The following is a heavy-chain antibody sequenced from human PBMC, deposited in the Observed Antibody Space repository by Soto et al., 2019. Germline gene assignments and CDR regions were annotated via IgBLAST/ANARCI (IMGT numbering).Heavy chain of an antibody. V-gene: IGHV4-30-4*01. CDR2: IYYSGST. D-gene: IGHD2-2*01. CDR1: GGSISSGDFY. J-gene: IGHJ4*02. Sequence: KPSETLSLTCTVSGGSISSGDFYWSWIRQPPGKGLELIGNIYYSGSTYYNPSLGSRAIMSVDTSQNQFSLKLSSLTAADTAVYFCSRADDLSTPFDYWGQGALVTVSS. CDR3: SRADDLSTPFDY.